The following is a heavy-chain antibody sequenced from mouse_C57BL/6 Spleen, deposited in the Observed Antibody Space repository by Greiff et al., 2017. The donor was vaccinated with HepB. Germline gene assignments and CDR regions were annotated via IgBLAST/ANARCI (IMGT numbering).Heavy chain of an antibody. Sequence: DVQLVASGGGLVQPGGSLSLSCAASGFTFTDYYMSWVRQPPGKALEWLGFIRHKANGYTTEYSAYVKGRYTISRDNSQSILYLQLNDLRAEDIATYDCASHDYGSSWCFDDWGTGTTVTVSS. J-gene: IGHJ1*03. CDR1: GFTFTDYY. CDR3: ASHDYGSSWCFDD. CDR2: IRHKANGYTT. D-gene: IGHD1-1*01. V-gene: IGHV7-3*01.